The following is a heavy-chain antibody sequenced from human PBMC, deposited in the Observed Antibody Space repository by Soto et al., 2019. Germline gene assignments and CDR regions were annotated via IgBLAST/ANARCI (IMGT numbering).Heavy chain of an antibody. CDR2: IWYDGSKQ. J-gene: IGHJ4*02. D-gene: IGHD5-18*01. CDR1: GFTFSNYG. V-gene: IGHV3-33*01. Sequence: QVQLVESGGGVVQPGRSLSLSCAASGFTFSNYGMHWVRQAPGKGLEWVAVIWYDGSKQYYGDSVKGRFIISRDSPRDTLYLQMNSLTAEDTAVYYCARGGPYTYGTYYFDYWGQGTPVTVSS. CDR3: ARGGPYTYGTYYFDY.